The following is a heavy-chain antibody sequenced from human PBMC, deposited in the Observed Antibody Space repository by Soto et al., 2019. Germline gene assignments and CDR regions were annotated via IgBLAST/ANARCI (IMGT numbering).Heavy chain of an antibody. CDR2: IDWDDDK. D-gene: IGHD6-19*01. CDR1: GFSLSTSGMC. CDR3: ARFIAVASHGWFDP. Sequence: SGPTLVNPTQTLTLTCTFSGFSLSTSGMCVSWIRQPPGKALEWLALIDWDDDKYYSTSLKTRLTISKDTSKNQVVLTMTNMDPVDTATYYCARFIAVASHGWFDPWGQGTLVTVSS. V-gene: IGHV2-70*01. J-gene: IGHJ5*02.